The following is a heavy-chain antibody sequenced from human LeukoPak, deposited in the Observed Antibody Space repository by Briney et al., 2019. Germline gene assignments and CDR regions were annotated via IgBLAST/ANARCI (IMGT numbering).Heavy chain of an antibody. V-gene: IGHV3-30*02. CDR1: GFTFSSYG. Sequence: GRSLRLSCAASGFTFSSYGMHWVRQAPGKGLEWVAFIRYDGSNKYYADSVKGRFTISRDNSKNTLYLQMNSLRAEDTAVYYCAKDVPRYCSGGSCSTIDYWGQGTLVTVSS. D-gene: IGHD2-15*01. J-gene: IGHJ4*02. CDR2: IRYDGSNK. CDR3: AKDVPRYCSGGSCSTIDY.